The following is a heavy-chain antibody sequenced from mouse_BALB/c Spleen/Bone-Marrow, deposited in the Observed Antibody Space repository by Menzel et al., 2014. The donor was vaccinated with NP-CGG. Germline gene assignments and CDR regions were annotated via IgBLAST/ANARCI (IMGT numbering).Heavy chain of an antibody. CDR3: ARTYDYEGAMDY. CDR2: IWSGGST. CDR1: GFSLTSYG. J-gene: IGHJ4*01. V-gene: IGHV2-2*02. Sequence: VKLQESGPGLVQPSQRLSITCTASGFSLTSYGLHWVRQSPGKGLEWLGVIWSGGSTDYNAAFISRLSISKDNSKRQVFFKMNSLQANDTAIYYCARTYDYEGAMDYWGQGTSVTVSS. D-gene: IGHD2-4*01.